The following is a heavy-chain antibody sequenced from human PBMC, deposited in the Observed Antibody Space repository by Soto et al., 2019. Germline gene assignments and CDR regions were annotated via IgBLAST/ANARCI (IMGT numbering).Heavy chain of an antibody. Sequence: PSETLSLTCTVSGGSISTYYWSWIRQPPGKGLEWIGYIYYTGSTNYNPSLKSRVTISVDTSKNQFSLKLSSVTAADTAVYYCARFEGCSGDSCAFDPCGQRTLVTVSS. J-gene: IGHJ5*02. CDR3: ARFEGCSGDSCAFDP. CDR1: GGSISTYY. D-gene: IGHD2-15*01. CDR2: IYYTGST. V-gene: IGHV4-59*01.